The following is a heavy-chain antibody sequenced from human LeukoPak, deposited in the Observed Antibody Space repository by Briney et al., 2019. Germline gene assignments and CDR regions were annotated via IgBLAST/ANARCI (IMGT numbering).Heavy chain of an antibody. CDR1: GFTFDDYA. D-gene: IGHD2-2*01. CDR3: AKAVVPAAGFDY. CDR2: ISWNSGSI. J-gene: IGHJ4*02. Sequence: GGSLRLSCAASGFTFDDYAMHWVRQAPGKGLEWVSGISWNSGSIGYADSVKGRLTISRDNAKNSLYLQMNSLRAEDTALYYCAKAVVPAAGFDYWGQGTLVTVSS. V-gene: IGHV3-9*01.